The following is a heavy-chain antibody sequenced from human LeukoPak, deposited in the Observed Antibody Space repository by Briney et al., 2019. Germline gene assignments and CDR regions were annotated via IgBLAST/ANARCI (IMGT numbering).Heavy chain of an antibody. Sequence: SETLSLTCTVSGGSISSHYWSWIRQPPGKGLEWIGYIYYSGSTNYNPSLKSRVTISVDTSKNQFSLKLSSVTAADTAVYYCARAHCSSTSCSGLHLDYWGQGTLVTVSS. J-gene: IGHJ4*02. CDR1: GGSISSHY. CDR3: ARAHCSSTSCSGLHLDY. D-gene: IGHD2-2*01. V-gene: IGHV4-59*11. CDR2: IYYSGST.